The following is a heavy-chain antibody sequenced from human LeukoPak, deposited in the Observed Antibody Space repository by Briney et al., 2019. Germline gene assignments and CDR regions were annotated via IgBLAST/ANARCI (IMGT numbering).Heavy chain of an antibody. Sequence: PGVSLRLSCAASGFTFSSYGMHWVRQAPGKGLEWVAVIWYDGSNKYYADSVKGRFTISRDNSKNTLYLQMNSLRAEDTAVYYCARDGSPIAVAGEYYWGQGTLVTVSS. J-gene: IGHJ4*02. V-gene: IGHV3-33*01. CDR3: ARDGSPIAVAGEYY. CDR1: GFTFSSYG. D-gene: IGHD6-19*01. CDR2: IWYDGSNK.